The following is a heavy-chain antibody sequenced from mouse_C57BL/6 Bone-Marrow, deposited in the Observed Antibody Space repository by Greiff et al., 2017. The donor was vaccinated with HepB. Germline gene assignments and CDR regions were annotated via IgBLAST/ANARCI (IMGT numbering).Heavy chain of an antibody. CDR1: GYTFTSYW. J-gene: IGHJ2*01. D-gene: IGHD1-1*01. CDR2: IYPSDSET. CDR3: ARRPFYYYGSSPDY. Sequence: QVQLQQPGAELVRPGSSVKLSCKASGYTFTSYWMDWVKQRPGQGLEWIGNIYPSDSETHYNQKFKDKATLTVDKSSSTAYMQLSSLTSEDSAVYYCARRPFYYYGSSPDYWGQGTTLTVSS. V-gene: IGHV1-61*01.